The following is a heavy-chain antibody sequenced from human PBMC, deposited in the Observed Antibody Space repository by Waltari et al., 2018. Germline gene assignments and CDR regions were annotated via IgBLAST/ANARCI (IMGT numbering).Heavy chain of an antibody. CDR1: GISFSSFW. Sequence: EVQLVESGGGLVQPGGSLRLSCAASGISFSSFWMTWVRQAPGKGLEWVANIKQDGSEEYYVDSVKGRFTISKDNAKNSLYLQMNSLRAEDTAVYVCARERRGQSGWYYFDFWGQGSLVTVSS. CDR3: ARERRGQSGWYYFDF. V-gene: IGHV3-7*01. D-gene: IGHD6-19*01. CDR2: IKQDGSEE. J-gene: IGHJ4*02.